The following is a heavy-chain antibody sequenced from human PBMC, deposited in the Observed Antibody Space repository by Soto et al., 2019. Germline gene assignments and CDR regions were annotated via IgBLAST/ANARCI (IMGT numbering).Heavy chain of an antibody. Sequence: QVQLVQSGAEVKKPGSSVKVSCKASGGTFSSYAISCVRQAPGQGLEWMGGIIPIFGTANYAQKFQGRVTITEDESTSTAYMELSSLRSEDTAVYYCARGRSPLGYCTNGLCHPHGWFDPWGQGTLVTVSS. CDR2: IIPIFGTA. J-gene: IGHJ5*02. CDR3: ARGRSPLGYCTNGLCHPHGWFDP. CDR1: GGTFSSYA. V-gene: IGHV1-69*01. D-gene: IGHD2-8*01.